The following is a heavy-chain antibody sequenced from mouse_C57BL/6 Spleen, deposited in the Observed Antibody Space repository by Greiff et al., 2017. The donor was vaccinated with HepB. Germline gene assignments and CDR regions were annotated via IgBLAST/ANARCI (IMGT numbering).Heavy chain of an antibody. CDR2: IYPSDSET. V-gene: IGHV1-61*01. Sequence: QVQLQQSGAELVMPGASVKLSCKASGYTFTSYWMHWVKQRPGQGLEWIGNIYPSDSETHYNQKFKDKATLTVDKSSSTAYMQLSSLTSEDSAVYYCAREGDSNDAMDYWGQGTSVTVSS. D-gene: IGHD2-5*01. CDR1: GYTFTSYW. J-gene: IGHJ4*01. CDR3: AREGDSNDAMDY.